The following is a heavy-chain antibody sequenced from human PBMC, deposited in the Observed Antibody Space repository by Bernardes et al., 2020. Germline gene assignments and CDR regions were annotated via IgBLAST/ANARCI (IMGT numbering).Heavy chain of an antibody. CDR2: ISYDGRNR. V-gene: IGHV3-30*18. Sequence: GGSLRLSCAASGFIFTNYGMHWVRQAPGKGLEWVAGISYDGRNRYYADSVKGRFTISRDTSENTLYLQMNSLRAEDTAVYYCAKDGSLFDYVWGSYDYWGQGT. D-gene: IGHD3-16*01. J-gene: IGHJ4*02. CDR1: GFIFTNYG. CDR3: AKDGSLFDYVWGSYDY.